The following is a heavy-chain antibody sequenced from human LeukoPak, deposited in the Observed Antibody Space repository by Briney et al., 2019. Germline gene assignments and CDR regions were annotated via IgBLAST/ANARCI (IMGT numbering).Heavy chain of an antibody. D-gene: IGHD3-3*01. CDR3: ARGDDFWGERNAFDI. Sequence: GGSLRLSCTASGFTFSSYTMNWVRQAPGKGLDWVSSISSTSIHIYHADSVKGRFTISRDNAKNSVSLQMNSLRAEDTAVYYCARGDDFWGERNAFDIWGQGTMVTVSS. CDR1: GFTFSSYT. J-gene: IGHJ3*02. V-gene: IGHV3-21*01. CDR2: ISSTSIHI.